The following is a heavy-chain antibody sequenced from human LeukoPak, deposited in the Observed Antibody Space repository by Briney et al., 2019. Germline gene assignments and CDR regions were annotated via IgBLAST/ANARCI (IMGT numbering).Heavy chain of an antibody. V-gene: IGHV4-59*01. Sequence: PSETLSLTCTVSGGSISSYYWSWIRQPPGKGLEWIGYIYYSGSTNYNPSLKSRVTISVDTSKNQFSLKLSSVTAADTAVYYCARSNYYDSSGYHLEYFDLWGRGTLVTVSS. CDR2: IYYSGST. J-gene: IGHJ2*01. D-gene: IGHD3-22*01. CDR3: ARSNYYDSSGYHLEYFDL. CDR1: GGSISSYY.